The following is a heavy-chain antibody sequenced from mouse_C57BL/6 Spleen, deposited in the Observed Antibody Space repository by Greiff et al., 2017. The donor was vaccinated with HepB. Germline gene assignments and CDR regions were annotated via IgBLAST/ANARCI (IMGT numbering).Heavy chain of an antibody. Sequence: VKLVESGPGLVQPSQSLSITCTVSGFSLTSYGVHWVRQSPGKGLEWLGVIWSGGSTDYNAAFISRLSISKDNSKSQVFFKMNSLQADDTAIYYCARNYYDYDEWFAYWGQGTLVTVAA. CDR3: ARNYYDYDEWFAY. D-gene: IGHD2-4*01. CDR1: GFSLTSYG. CDR2: IWSGGST. J-gene: IGHJ3*01. V-gene: IGHV2-2*01.